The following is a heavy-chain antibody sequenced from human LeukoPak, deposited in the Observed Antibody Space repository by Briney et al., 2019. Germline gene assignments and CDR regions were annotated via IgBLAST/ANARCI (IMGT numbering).Heavy chain of an antibody. D-gene: IGHD2-2*01. CDR2: ISDSGGST. J-gene: IGHJ6*02. CDR3: ARVVPAAPANYYYGMDV. Sequence: GGSLRLSCAASGFTFSSYAMSWVRQAPGKGLEWVSSISDSGGSTYYADSVKGRFTVSRDNSKNTLYLQMNSLRAEDTAVYYCARVVPAAPANYYYGMDVWGQGTTVTVSS. V-gene: IGHV3-23*01. CDR1: GFTFSSYA.